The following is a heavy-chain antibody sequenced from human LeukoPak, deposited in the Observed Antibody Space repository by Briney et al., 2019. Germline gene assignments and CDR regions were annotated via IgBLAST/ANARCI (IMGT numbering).Heavy chain of an antibody. Sequence: GASVKVSCKASGGTFSSYAISWVRQAPGQGLEWMGGIIPIFGTVNYAQKFQGRVTITADESTSTAYMELSSLRSEDTAVYYCARGQGLTVFDYWGQGTLVTVSS. CDR2: IIPIFGTV. CDR1: GGTFSSYA. D-gene: IGHD4/OR15-4a*01. V-gene: IGHV1-69*13. CDR3: ARGQGLTVFDY. J-gene: IGHJ4*02.